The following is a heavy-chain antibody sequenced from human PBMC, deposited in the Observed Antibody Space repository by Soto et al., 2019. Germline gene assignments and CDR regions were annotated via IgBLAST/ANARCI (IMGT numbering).Heavy chain of an antibody. CDR3: ARESEDLTSNFDY. J-gene: IGHJ4*02. Sequence: GGSLRLSCAASGFTFARYSMNWVRQAPGKGLEWVSSISSTTNYIYYGDSMKGRFTISRDNAKNSLYLEMNSLRAEDTAVYYCARESEDLTSNFDYWGQGTLVTVAS. CDR1: GFTFARYS. V-gene: IGHV3-21*06. CDR2: ISSTTNYI.